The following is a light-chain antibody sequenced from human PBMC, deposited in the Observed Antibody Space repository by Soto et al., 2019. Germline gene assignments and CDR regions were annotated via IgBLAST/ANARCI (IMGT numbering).Light chain of an antibody. CDR2: KAS. V-gene: IGKV1-5*03. Sequence: DIQMTQSTSSLSASVGDIVAMTCGASQSISGYLNWYQQKPGKAPKLLIYKASTLKSGVPSRFSGSGSGTEFTLTISSLQPEDFATYYCQQYNSYSWTFGQGTKVDIK. CDR1: QSISGY. CDR3: QQYNSYSWT. J-gene: IGKJ1*01.